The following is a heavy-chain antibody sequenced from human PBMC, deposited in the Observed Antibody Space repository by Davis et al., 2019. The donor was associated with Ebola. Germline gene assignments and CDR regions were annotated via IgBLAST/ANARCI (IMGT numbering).Heavy chain of an antibody. CDR3: TDYYYYGMDV. CDR1: GFTFSSYA. CDR2: IKSKTDGGTT. Sequence: GGSLRLSCAASGFTFSSYAMSWVRQAPGKGLEWVGRIKSKTDGGTTDYAAPVKGRFTISRDDSKNTLYLQMNSLKTEDTAVYYCTDYYYYGMDVWGQGTTVTVSS. J-gene: IGHJ6*02. V-gene: IGHV3-15*01.